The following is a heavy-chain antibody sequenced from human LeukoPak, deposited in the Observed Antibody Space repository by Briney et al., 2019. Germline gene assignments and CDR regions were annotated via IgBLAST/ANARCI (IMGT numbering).Heavy chain of an antibody. Sequence: SVKVSCKASGGTFSSYAISWVRQAPGQGLEWMGGIIPIFGTVNYAQKFQGRVTITTDESTSTAYMELRSLRSDDTAVYYCATGHGNNAAFDIWGQGTMVTVSS. CDR2: IIPIFGTV. CDR1: GGTFSSYA. CDR3: ATGHGNNAAFDI. D-gene: IGHD1-14*01. V-gene: IGHV1-69*05. J-gene: IGHJ3*02.